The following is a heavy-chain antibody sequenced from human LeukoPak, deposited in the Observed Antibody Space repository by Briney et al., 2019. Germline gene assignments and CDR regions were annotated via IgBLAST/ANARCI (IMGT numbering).Heavy chain of an antibody. J-gene: IGHJ4*02. CDR1: GGTFSSYA. Sequence: ASVKVSCKASGGTFSSYAISWVRQAPGQGLEWMGGIIPIFGTANYAQKFQGRVTITTDESTSTAYMELSSLRSEDTAVYYCARSTRVPAALLAPFDYWGQGTLVTVSS. CDR2: IIPIFGTA. D-gene: IGHD2-2*01. CDR3: ARSTRVPAALLAPFDY. V-gene: IGHV1-69*05.